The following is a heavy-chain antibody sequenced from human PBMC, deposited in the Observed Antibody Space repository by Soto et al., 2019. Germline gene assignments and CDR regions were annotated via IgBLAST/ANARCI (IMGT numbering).Heavy chain of an antibody. Sequence: GASVKVSCKASGYTFTSYGISWVRQAPGQGLEWMGWISAYIGNTNYAQKLQGRVTMTTDTSTSTAYMELRSLRSDDKAVYYCAGLLYSGSTGSGSDDYTYCYSGMDFLGQVRTITFST. CDR2: ISAYIGNT. D-gene: IGHD3-10*01. CDR3: AGLLYSGSTGSGSDDYTYCYSGMDF. V-gene: IGHV1-18*01. CDR1: GYTFTSYG. J-gene: IGHJ6*01.